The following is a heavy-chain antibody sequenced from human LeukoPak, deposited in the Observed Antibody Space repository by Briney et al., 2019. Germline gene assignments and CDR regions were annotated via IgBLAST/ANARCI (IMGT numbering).Heavy chain of an antibody. V-gene: IGHV3-23*01. Sequence: GGSLRLSCAASGFTFSSYAMSWVRQAPGKGLEWVSIIIGSGGTTYYADSVKGRFTISRDNSKNTLYLQMNSLRAEDTAVYYCAKRGFHYDSSGYFYFDYWGQGTLVTVSS. J-gene: IGHJ4*02. CDR2: IIGSGGTT. CDR3: AKRGFHYDSSGYFYFDY. D-gene: IGHD3-22*01. CDR1: GFTFSSYA.